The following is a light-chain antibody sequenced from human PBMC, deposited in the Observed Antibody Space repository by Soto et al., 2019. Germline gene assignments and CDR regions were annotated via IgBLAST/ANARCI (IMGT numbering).Light chain of an antibody. J-gene: IGKJ5*01. CDR1: QGVTTN. CDR3: QQYNKWPFS. Sequence: EIVMPQSPGTLSVSPGERATLSCRAGQGVTTNFAWYQQKSGQSPRLLIYDVSIRATGVPARFSGTGSETDFTLTISGRQSEDSAFYFCQQYNKWPFSFGQGTRLEIK. CDR2: DVS. V-gene: IGKV3-15*01.